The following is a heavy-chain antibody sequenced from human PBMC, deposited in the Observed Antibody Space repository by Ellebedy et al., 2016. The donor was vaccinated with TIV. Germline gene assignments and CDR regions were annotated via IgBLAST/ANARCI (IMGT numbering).Heavy chain of an antibody. CDR2: INSDGSST. V-gene: IGHV3-74*01. D-gene: IGHD3-22*01. CDR3: AREGDSSYNWFDP. J-gene: IGHJ5*02. CDR1: GFTFNNYW. Sequence: GESLKISCAASGFTFNNYWMHWVRQAPGKGLVWVSRINSDGSSTSYADSVKGRFTISRDNAKNTLYLQMNSLRAEDTAVYYCAREGDSSYNWFDPWGQGTLVTVSS.